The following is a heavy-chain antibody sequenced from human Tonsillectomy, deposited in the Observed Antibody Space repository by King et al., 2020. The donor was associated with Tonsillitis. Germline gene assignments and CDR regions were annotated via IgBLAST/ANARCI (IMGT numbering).Heavy chain of an antibody. V-gene: IGHV3-72*01. D-gene: IGHD2-15*01. CDR3: VRVGYCSGGGCSPLDY. CDR2: TRDKAHSYTK. CDR1: GFTFSDHY. J-gene: IGHJ4*02. Sequence: VQLVESGGGLVQPGGSLRLSCAASGFTFSDHYMDWVRQAPGKGLEWVVRTRDKAHSYTKEYAASVKGRFTISRDDSKKSLYLEMNSLKTEDTAVYYCVRVGYCSGGGCSPLDYWGQGTLVTVSS.